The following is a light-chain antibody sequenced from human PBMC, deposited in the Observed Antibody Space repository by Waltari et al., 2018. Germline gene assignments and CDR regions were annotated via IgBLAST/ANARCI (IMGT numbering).Light chain of an antibody. CDR3: QQYYTTLGT. Sequence: IQMPQSPSSLSASVGDRVTITCLASRSVADFLIWYQQKPGKALKLMIYSTTTLQSGVPSRFSGSGYGTDFTLTINSLQPEDFATYYCQQYYTTLGTFGGGTNVEI. J-gene: IGKJ4*01. V-gene: IGKV1-39*01. CDR2: STT. CDR1: RSVADF.